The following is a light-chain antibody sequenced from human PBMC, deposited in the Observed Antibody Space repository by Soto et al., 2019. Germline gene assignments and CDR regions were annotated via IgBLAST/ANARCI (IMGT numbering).Light chain of an antibody. Sequence: DIQMTQSPSTLSASVGDRVIITCRASQNINNCLAWYQQKPGKAPKLLIYQASGLQSGVPSRFSGSGSGTEFTLTINSLQPDDFATYSCKQCDSYWTFGQGTKVDIK. V-gene: IGKV1-5*03. CDR2: QAS. CDR1: QNINNC. J-gene: IGKJ1*01. CDR3: KQCDSYWT.